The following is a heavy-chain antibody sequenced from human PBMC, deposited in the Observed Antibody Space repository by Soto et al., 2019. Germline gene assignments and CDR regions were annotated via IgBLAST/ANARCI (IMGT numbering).Heavy chain of an antibody. Sequence: PSETLSLTCTVSGGSVNSDNYYWSWIRQPPGRGLDWIGYIYHTGSTNYNPSLNSRVTISVDTSRNQFSLKLNSVTAADTAVCYCAREFSNSPEAFDSWGQGTLVTVSS. CDR1: GGSVNSDNYY. CDR3: AREFSNSPEAFDS. V-gene: IGHV4-61*01. D-gene: IGHD6-6*01. CDR2: IYHTGST. J-gene: IGHJ4*02.